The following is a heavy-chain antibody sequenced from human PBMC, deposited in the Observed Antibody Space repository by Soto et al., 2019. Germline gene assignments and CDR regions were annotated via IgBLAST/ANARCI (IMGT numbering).Heavy chain of an antibody. V-gene: IGHV1-18*01. Sequence: QIQLVQSGAEVKKPGASVKVSCKASGYTFTSYGISWVRQAPGQGLEWMGWISAYNGNTNYAQKLQGRVTMTTDTSTSTAYMELRSLRSDDTAVYYCARVFARSRSYFSLPAAFDYWGQGTLVTVSS. CDR1: GYTFTSYG. D-gene: IGHD3-10*01. J-gene: IGHJ4*02. CDR2: ISAYNGNT. CDR3: ARVFARSRSYFSLPAAFDY.